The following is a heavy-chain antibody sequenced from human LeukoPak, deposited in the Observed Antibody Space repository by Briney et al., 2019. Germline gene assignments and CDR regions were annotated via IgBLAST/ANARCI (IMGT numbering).Heavy chain of an antibody. Sequence: PGGSLRLSCAASGFTFSSYGMNWVRQAPGKGLEWVSSITRSSYIYYADSVKGRFTISRDNAKNSLYLQMNSLRAEDTAVYYCAELGITMIGGVWGKGTTVTISS. CDR3: AELGITMIGGV. J-gene: IGHJ6*04. CDR1: GFTFSSYG. D-gene: IGHD3-10*02. CDR2: ITRSSYI. V-gene: IGHV3-21*01.